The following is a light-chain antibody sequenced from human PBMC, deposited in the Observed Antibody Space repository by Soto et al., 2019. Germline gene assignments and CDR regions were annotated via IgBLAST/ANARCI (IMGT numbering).Light chain of an antibody. CDR3: QQSSMTPFP. CDR2: AAY. CDR1: QSISSY. Sequence: DIQMTQSPSALSASAGDRVTITCRASQSISSYLNWYQQKPGKAPKLLIYAAYNLQSEVPSRFSGSGSGTDFTHTNSSLQHEDFATYFCQQSSMTPFPFGPGTKVEIK. V-gene: IGKV1-39*01. J-gene: IGKJ3*01.